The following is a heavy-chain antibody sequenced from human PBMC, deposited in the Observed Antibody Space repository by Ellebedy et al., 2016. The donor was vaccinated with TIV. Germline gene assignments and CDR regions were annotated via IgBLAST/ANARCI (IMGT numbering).Heavy chain of an antibody. V-gene: IGHV3-30-3*01. CDR1: GFTFSSYA. CDR3: ASQDGYNYVGVY. Sequence: GESLKISXAASGFTFSSYAMHWVRQAPGKGLEWVAVISYDGSNKYYADSVKGRFTISRDNSKNTLYLQMNSLRAEDTAVYYCASQDGYNYVGVYWGQGTLVTVSS. D-gene: IGHD5-24*01. J-gene: IGHJ4*02. CDR2: ISYDGSNK.